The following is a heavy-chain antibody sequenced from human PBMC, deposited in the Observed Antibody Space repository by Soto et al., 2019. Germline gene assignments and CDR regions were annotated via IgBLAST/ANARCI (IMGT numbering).Heavy chain of an antibody. CDR2: ISYDGSNK. J-gene: IGHJ4*02. CDR3: ARDPLGRYYGSGSYYFDY. V-gene: IGHV3-30-3*01. Sequence: QVQLVESGGGVVQPGRSLRLSCAASGFTFSSYAMHWVRQAPGKGLEWVAVISYDGSNKYYADSVKGRFTISRDNSKNPLYLKMTCLRAEDTGVSSGARDPLGRYYGSGSYYFDYWGQGTLVTVSS. D-gene: IGHD3-10*01. CDR1: GFTFSSYA.